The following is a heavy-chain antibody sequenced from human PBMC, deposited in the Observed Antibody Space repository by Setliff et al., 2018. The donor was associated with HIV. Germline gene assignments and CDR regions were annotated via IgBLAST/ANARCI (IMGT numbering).Heavy chain of an antibody. CDR3: ARERVGLHY. Sequence: GGSLRLSCAASGFTFSSYNMNWVRQPPGKGLEGVSFISSDSRHIYYADSVKGRFTISRDDAKNSLYLQMNSLRAEDTAVYYRARERVGLHYWGQGTLVTVSS. CDR2: ISSDSRHI. V-gene: IGHV3-21*01. CDR1: GFTFSSYN. D-gene: IGHD2-2*01. J-gene: IGHJ4*02.